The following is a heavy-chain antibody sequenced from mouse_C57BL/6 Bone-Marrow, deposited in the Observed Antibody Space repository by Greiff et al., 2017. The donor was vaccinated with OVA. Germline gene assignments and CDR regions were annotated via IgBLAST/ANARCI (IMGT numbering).Heavy chain of an antibody. CDR3: VRHDYDGVFAY. Sequence: EVMLVESGGGLVQPKGSLTLSCAASGFSFNTYAMNWVRQAPGKGLEWVARIRSKSNNYATYYADSVKDRFTISRDDSESMLYLQMNNLKTEDTAMYYCVRHDYDGVFAYWGQGTLVTVSA. J-gene: IGHJ3*01. V-gene: IGHV10-1*01. CDR1: GFSFNTYA. CDR2: IRSKSNNYAT. D-gene: IGHD2-4*01.